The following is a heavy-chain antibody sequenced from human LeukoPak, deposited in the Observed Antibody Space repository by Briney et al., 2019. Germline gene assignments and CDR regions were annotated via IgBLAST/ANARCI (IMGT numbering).Heavy chain of an antibody. CDR2: ISSSSYI. CDR3: ARGTRIVVVPARVDY. V-gene: IGHV3-21*01. CDR1: GFTFSSYS. J-gene: IGHJ4*02. Sequence: GGSLRLSCAASGFTFSSYSMNWVRQAPGKGLEWVSSISSSSYIYYADSVKGRFTISRDNAKNSLYLQMNSLRAEDTAVYYCARGTRIVVVPARVDYWGQGTLVTVSS. D-gene: IGHD2-2*01.